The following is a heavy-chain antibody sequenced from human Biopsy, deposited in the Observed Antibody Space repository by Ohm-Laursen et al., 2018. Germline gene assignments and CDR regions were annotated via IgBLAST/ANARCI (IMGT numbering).Heavy chain of an antibody. Sequence: GTLSLTCPVSGDSVSSGSFYWTWIRQPPGRGLEYIGYIYDRGSTANYNPSLESRVTMSVDMPKNQFSLKLSSVTAADTAIYYCARGMRSSGWPYFDSWGQGTLVTVSS. CDR2: IYDRGSTA. CDR3: ARGMRSSGWPYFDS. V-gene: IGHV4-61*01. J-gene: IGHJ4*02. D-gene: IGHD6-19*01. CDR1: GDSVSSGSFY.